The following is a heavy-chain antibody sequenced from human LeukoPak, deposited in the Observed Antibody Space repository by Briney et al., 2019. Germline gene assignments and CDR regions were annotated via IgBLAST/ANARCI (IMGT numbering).Heavy chain of an antibody. CDR1: GFTFSSYW. D-gene: IGHD2-21*02. V-gene: IGHV3-74*01. J-gene: IGHJ6*02. CDR2: INNDGSGT. CDR3: AKDRPLGDPPRDYYYGMDV. Sequence: PGGSLRLSCAASGFTFSSYWMHWVRQAPGKGPVWVSRINNDGSGTTYADSVKGRFTISRDDAKNTLYLQMNSLRAEDTAVYYCAKDRPLGDPPRDYYYGMDVWGQGTTVVVSS.